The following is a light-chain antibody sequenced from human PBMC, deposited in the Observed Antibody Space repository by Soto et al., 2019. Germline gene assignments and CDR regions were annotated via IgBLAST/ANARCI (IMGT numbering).Light chain of an antibody. CDR3: QQYNDWPPKQYT. V-gene: IGKV3-15*01. Sequence: EIVMTQSPATLSVSPGERATLSCRASQSVSSNLAWYQQKPGQAPRLLIYGASTRATGIPVRFSGSGSGTEFTLTISSLQSEALVVYYCQQYNDWPPKQYTFGPGTKLEIK. J-gene: IGKJ2*01. CDR2: GAS. CDR1: QSVSSN.